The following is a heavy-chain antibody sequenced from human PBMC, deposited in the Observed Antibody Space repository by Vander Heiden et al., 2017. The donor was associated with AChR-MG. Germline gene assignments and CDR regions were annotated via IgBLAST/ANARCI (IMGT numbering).Heavy chain of an antibody. CDR3: AREGGERFWSGLGYFDY. Sequence: QVQLQESGPGLVKPSQTLFLTCTVPGCLISRCGYFWGWIRQNPGKGLEWIGYIYYSGSTYYNPSLKSRVTISVDTSKNQFSLKLSSVTAADTAVYYCAREGGERFWSGLGYFDYWGQGTLVTVSS. V-gene: IGHV4-31*03. J-gene: IGHJ4*02. D-gene: IGHD3-3*02. CDR1: GCLISRCGYF. CDR2: IYYSGST.